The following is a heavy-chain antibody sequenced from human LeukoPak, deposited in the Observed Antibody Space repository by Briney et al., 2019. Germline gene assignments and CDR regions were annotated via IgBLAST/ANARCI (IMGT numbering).Heavy chain of an antibody. CDR1: GFTFSSYA. CDR2: ISGSGGST. D-gene: IGHD3-9*01. Sequence: GGSLRLSCAASGFTFSSYAMSWVRQAPGKGLEWVSAISGSGGSTYYADSVKGRFTISRDNSKNTLYLQMNSLRAEDTAVYYCAKCAVLRYFDWSCTYFDYRGQGTLVTVSS. J-gene: IGHJ4*02. V-gene: IGHV3-23*01. CDR3: AKCAVLRYFDWSCTYFDY.